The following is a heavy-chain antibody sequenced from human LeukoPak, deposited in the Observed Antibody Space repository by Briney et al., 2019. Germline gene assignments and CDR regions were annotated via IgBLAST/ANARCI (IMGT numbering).Heavy chain of an antibody. CDR3: AASDIVATLPVDC. D-gene: IGHD5-12*01. CDR1: GGSISSYY. CDR2: IYYSGST. Sequence: PSETLSLTCTVSGGSISSYYWSWIRQPPGKGLEWIGYIYYSGSTNYNPSLKSRVTISVDTSKNQFSLKLSSVTAADTAVYYCAASDIVATLPVDCWGQGTLVTVSS. J-gene: IGHJ4*02. V-gene: IGHV4-59*08.